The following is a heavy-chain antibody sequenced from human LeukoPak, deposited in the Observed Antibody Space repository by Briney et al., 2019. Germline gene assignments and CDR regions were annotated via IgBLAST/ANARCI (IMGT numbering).Heavy chain of an antibody. V-gene: IGHV4-31*03. Sequence: SETLSLTCTVSGGSIRTSGNYWSWIRHHPGKGLEWMGCIYYSGTTYDSPSLKSRLTVSVDTSKNRFFLDLTSVTAADTAVYYCARLVYGNGWQIDYWGRGTLVTVSS. CDR3: ARLVYGNGWQIDY. D-gene: IGHD2-8*01. CDR1: GGSIRTSGNY. CDR2: IYYSGTT. J-gene: IGHJ4*02.